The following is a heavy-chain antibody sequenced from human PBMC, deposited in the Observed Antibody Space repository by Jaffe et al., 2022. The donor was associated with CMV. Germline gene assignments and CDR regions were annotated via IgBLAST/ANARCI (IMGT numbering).Heavy chain of an antibody. J-gene: IGHJ5*02. CDR3: ARDVLYGSGRYHNWFDP. V-gene: IGHV1-2*02. Sequence: QVQLVQSGAEVKKPGASVKVSCKASGYTFTGYYMHWVRQAPGQGLEWMGWINPNSGGTNYAQKFQGRVTMTRDTSISTAYMELSRLRSDDTAVYYCARDVLYGSGRYHNWFDPWGQGTLVTVSS. CDR1: GYTFTGYY. D-gene: IGHD3-10*01. CDR2: INPNSGGT.